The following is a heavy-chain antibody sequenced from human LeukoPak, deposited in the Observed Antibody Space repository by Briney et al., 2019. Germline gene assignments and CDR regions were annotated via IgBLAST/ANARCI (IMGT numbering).Heavy chain of an antibody. D-gene: IGHD3-9*01. V-gene: IGHV1-18*04. CDR1: GYTFTSYG. CDR3: ARWYYDVLTGYYALYYFDY. J-gene: IGHJ4*02. Sequence: ASVKVSCKASGYTFTSYGISWVRQAPGQGLEWMGWLSAYNGNTNYAQKLQGRVTMTTDTSTSTAYMELRSLRSDDTAVYYCARWYYDVLTGYYALYYFDYWGQGTLVTVSS. CDR2: LSAYNGNT.